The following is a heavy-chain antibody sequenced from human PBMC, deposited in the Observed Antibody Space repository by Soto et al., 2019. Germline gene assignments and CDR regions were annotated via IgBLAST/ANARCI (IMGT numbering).Heavy chain of an antibody. CDR3: ARAHNCSYHY. CDR1: GFTFSSYC. CDR2: IKPDGSRT. Sequence: GGSLRLSCSASGFTFSSYCMHWVRQAPWEGLVWVSYIKPDGSRTKDADSVKGRFTISRDNARNTLYLRMNSLRAEDTAVYYCARAHNCSYHYWARATPGTLS. D-gene: IGHD1-1*01. J-gene: IGHJ4*02. V-gene: IGHV3-74*03.